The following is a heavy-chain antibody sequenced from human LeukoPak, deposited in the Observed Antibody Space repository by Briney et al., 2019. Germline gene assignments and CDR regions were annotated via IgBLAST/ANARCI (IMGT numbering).Heavy chain of an antibody. CDR3: ARDESGGYSSSLFYYYYYMDV. Sequence: NPGGSLTLPCGPSGFPLSSYSMHGVRQAPGKALEWVSSISSSSSYIYYADSVKGRFTISRDNAKNSLYLQMSSLRAEDTAVYYCARDESGGYSSSLFYYYYYMDVWGKGTTVTVSS. J-gene: IGHJ6*03. CDR2: ISSSSSYI. D-gene: IGHD6-6*01. V-gene: IGHV3-21*01. CDR1: GFPLSSYS.